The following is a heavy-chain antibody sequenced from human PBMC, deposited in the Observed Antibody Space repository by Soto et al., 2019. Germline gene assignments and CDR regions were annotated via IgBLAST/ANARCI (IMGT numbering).Heavy chain of an antibody. V-gene: IGHV1-69*13. CDR3: ARVFASSIAALYYYYGMDV. CDR2: IIPIFGTA. D-gene: IGHD6-6*01. CDR1: GGTFSSYA. J-gene: IGHJ6*02. Sequence: GASVKVSCKASGGTFSSYAISWVRQAPGQGLEWMGGIIPIFGTANYAQKFQGRVTITADESTSTAYMELSSLRSEDTAVYYCARVFASSIAALYYYYGMDVWGQGTTVTV.